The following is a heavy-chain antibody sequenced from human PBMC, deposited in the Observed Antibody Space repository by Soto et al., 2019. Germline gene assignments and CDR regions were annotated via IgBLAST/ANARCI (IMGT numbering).Heavy chain of an antibody. V-gene: IGHV1-3*01. Sequence: QVQLVQSGAEVKKPGASVKVSCKASGYTFTSYAMHWVRQAPGQRLEWMGWINAGNGNTKYSQKFQGRVTITRDTSASTAYMELSSLGSEDTAVYYCARERPDYYGMDVWGQGTTVTVSS. CDR3: ARERPDYYGMDV. CDR1: GYTFTSYA. J-gene: IGHJ6*02. CDR2: INAGNGNT.